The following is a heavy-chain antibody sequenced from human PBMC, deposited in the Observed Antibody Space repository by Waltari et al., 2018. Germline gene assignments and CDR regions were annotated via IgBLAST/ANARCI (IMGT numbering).Heavy chain of an antibody. CDR1: GFIFSSYG. Sequence: QEQLVESGGAVVQPGRSLRLSCAASGFIFSSYGMHWVRQTPGKGLEWVSFILFDGDNKYYADSVKGRFTISRDNFNNMLYMQMNSLRAEDTADYYCARDLLGWELRSPLEIWGQGTMVTVSS. V-gene: IGHV3-30*03. J-gene: IGHJ3*02. CDR3: ARDLLGWELRSPLEI. CDR2: ILFDGDNK. D-gene: IGHD1-26*01.